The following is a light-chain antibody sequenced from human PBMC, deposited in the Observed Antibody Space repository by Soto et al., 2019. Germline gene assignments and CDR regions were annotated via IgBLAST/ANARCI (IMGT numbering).Light chain of an antibody. Sequence: DVQVTQSKSSLSASVGDRVTITCRASQSISSYLSWYQQKLGKAPKLLIYVASSLQSGVPSRFSGSGSGTDFTLTISCLQSEDFATYYCQQYYSYPWTFGQGTRWIS. CDR2: VAS. CDR1: QSISSY. J-gene: IGKJ1*01. CDR3: QQYYSYPWT. V-gene: IGKV1-39*01.